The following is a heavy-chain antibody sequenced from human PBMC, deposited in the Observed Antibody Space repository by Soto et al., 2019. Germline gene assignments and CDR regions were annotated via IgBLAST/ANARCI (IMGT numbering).Heavy chain of an antibody. V-gene: IGHV4-4*02. CDR3: ARTPDH. CDR1: GASISSAFW. Sequence: SETLSLTCAVSGASISSAFWWTWVRQAPGKGLEWIGEIYHVGSTKYNPSLKSRVTISVDKSNNQFSLELRSVTAADTAVYYCARTPDHWGQGTLVTVSS. CDR2: IYHVGST. D-gene: IGHD2-15*01. J-gene: IGHJ4*02.